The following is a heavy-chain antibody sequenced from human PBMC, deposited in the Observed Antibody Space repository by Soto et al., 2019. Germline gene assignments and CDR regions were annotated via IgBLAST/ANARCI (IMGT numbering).Heavy chain of an antibody. Sequence: QLQLQESGSGLVKPSQTLSLTCAVSGGSISSGGYSWSWIRQPPGKGLEWIGYIYHSGSTYYNPSLQRRLTLSVDRAKHQFSLHLSSVTAADTAVYYCARDRVRYSDSRPMGYFDLWGRGTLVTVSS. J-gene: IGHJ2*01. CDR3: ARDRVRYSDSRPMGYFDL. CDR2: IYHSGST. V-gene: IGHV4-30-2*01. D-gene: IGHD3-22*01. CDR1: GGSISSGGYS.